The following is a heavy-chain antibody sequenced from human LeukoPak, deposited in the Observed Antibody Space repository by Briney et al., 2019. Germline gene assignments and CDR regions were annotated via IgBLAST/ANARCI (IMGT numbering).Heavy chain of an antibody. CDR2: ISAYNGNT. J-gene: IGHJ4*02. Sequence: ASVKVSCKASGYTFTSYGISWVRQAPGQGLEWMGWISAYNGNTNYAQKLQGRVTMTTDTSTSTAYIELRSLRSDDTAVYYCARDYCSSTSCPVYYFDYWGQGTLVTVSS. CDR3: ARDYCSSTSCPVYYFDY. V-gene: IGHV1-18*01. D-gene: IGHD2-2*01. CDR1: GYTFTSYG.